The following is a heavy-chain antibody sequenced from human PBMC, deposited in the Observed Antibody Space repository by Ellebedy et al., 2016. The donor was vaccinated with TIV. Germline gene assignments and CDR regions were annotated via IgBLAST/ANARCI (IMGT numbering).Heavy chain of an antibody. V-gene: IGHV3-7*01. CDR3: ARDQWLGRAYYFDS. CDR1: GFTFSNYW. Sequence: GGSLRLSCGTSGFTFSNYWMTWVRQAPGKGLEWVANIKQDGSEKYYMDSVKGRFSISRDNTKNSLYLQMNSLTDEDTAVYYCARDQWLGRAYYFDSWGQGTLVTVS. D-gene: IGHD6-19*01. J-gene: IGHJ4*02. CDR2: IKQDGSEK.